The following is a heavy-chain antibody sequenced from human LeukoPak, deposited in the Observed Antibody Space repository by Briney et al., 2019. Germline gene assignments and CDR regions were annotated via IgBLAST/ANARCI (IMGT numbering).Heavy chain of an antibody. CDR1: GGSISSYH. D-gene: IGHD2-21*01. J-gene: IGHJ3*02. Sequence: SETLSLTCTVSGGSISSYHWSWIRHSPAKGLELIGYIYYNGSTNYNPSLKRQISISVDTSKNQFSLKLTSVTAADTAVYYCARLHSTFEIWGQGTMVTVSA. V-gene: IGHV4-59*01. CDR3: ARLHSTFEI. CDR2: IYYNGST.